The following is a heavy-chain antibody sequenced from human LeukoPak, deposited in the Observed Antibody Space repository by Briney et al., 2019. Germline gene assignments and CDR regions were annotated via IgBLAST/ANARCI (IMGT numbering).Heavy chain of an antibody. CDR1: GFTFSSYE. CDR2: ISSSGSTI. V-gene: IGHV3-48*03. CDR3: AKDMRLAYILTGSDVFDI. D-gene: IGHD3-9*01. J-gene: IGHJ3*02. Sequence: TGGSLRLSRAASGFTFSSYEMNWVRQAPGKGLEWVSYISSSGSTIYYADSVKGRFTVSRDNAKNSLYLQMNSLRAEDTALYYCAKDMRLAYILTGSDVFDIWGQGTMVTVSS.